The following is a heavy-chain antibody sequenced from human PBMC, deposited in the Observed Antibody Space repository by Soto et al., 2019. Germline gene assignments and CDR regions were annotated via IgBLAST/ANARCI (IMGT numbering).Heavy chain of an antibody. CDR3: AREDNP. CDR1: GFTFSSYW. J-gene: IGHJ5*02. V-gene: IGHV3-74*01. CDR2: INDDGGTT. Sequence: GGSLRLSCAASGFTFSSYWMHWVRQAPGKGLVWVSRINDDGGTTDYADSVKGRFTISRDNAKNTLYLQMNSLRAEDTAVYYCAREDNPWGQGTLVTVSS.